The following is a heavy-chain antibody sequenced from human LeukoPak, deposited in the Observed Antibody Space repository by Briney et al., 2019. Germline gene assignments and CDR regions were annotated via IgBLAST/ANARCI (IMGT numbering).Heavy chain of an antibody. Sequence: GGSLRLSCAASGFTFSNYGMHWVRQAPGKGLEWLALIWHDGNKKYYLDSVKGRFAISRDNSKDTLYLQMNSLRAEDTAVYYCTRRYFDLWGQGTLVTVSS. J-gene: IGHJ4*02. CDR2: IWHDGNKK. V-gene: IGHV3-33*01. CDR3: TRRYFDL. CDR1: GFTFSNYG.